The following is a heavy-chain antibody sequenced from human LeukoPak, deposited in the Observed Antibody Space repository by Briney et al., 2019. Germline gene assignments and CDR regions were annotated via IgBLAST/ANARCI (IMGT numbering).Heavy chain of an antibody. CDR2: IYPGDSDT. J-gene: IGHJ5*02. Sequence: GESLKISCKGSGYTFTKSWIGWVRQMPGKGLEWMGTIYPGDSDTRYSPSFQGQVTISADKSISTAYLQWSSLKASNTDMYYCARASYGSGSYCFVPWGQGTLVTVSS. CDR3: ARASYGSGSYCFVP. D-gene: IGHD3-10*01. V-gene: IGHV5-51*01. CDR1: GYTFTKSW.